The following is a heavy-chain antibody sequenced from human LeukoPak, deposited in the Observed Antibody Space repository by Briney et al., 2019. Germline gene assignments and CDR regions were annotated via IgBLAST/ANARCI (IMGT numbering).Heavy chain of an antibody. D-gene: IGHD3-10*01. CDR2: IRSSSSYI. J-gene: IGHJ4*02. CDR3: ARDRGSRIRGFIGLFDY. V-gene: IGHV3-21*01. Sequence: RTGGSLRLSCAASGFTFSSYSMNWVRQAPGKGLEWVSSIRSSSSYIYYAESVKGRFTISRDSAKNSLYLQMNSLRAEDTAVYYCARDRGSRIRGFIGLFDYWGQGTLVTVSS. CDR1: GFTFSSYS.